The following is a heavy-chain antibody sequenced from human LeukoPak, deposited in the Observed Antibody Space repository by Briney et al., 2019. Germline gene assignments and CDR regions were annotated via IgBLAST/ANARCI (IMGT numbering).Heavy chain of an antibody. D-gene: IGHD6-19*01. V-gene: IGHV4-59*01. CDR2: IYYSGST. CDR3: ARVFFSGQWLVPGNWNFDL. J-gene: IGHJ2*01. CDR1: GGSISSYY. Sequence: SETLSLTCTVSGGSISSYYWSWIRQPPGKGLEWIGYIYYSGSTYYNPSLKSRVTISVDTSKNQFSLKLRSVTAADTAVYYCARVFFSGQWLVPGNWNFDLWGRGTLVTVSS.